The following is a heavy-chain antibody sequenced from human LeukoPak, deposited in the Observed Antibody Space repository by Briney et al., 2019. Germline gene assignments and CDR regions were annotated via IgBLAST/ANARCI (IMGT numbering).Heavy chain of an antibody. J-gene: IGHJ4*02. CDR2: IWYDGSNL. CDR3: ARDGAPSVNYFAPFDY. D-gene: IGHD2/OR15-2a*01. CDR1: GSTFSSYA. V-gene: IGHV3-33*01. Sequence: GGSLRLSCAASGSTFSSYATHWVRQAPGKALEWVAVIWYDGSNLYYADSVKGRFTISRDYSKNTLYLQMNSLRVEDTAVYYCARDGAPSVNYFAPFDYWGQGTLVAVSS.